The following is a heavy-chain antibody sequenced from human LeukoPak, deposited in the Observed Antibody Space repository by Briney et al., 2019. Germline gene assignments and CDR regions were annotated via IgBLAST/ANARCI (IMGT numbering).Heavy chain of an antibody. J-gene: IGHJ5*02. CDR3: ARDRWFDL. Sequence: PSETLSLTCTVSGAPISSHYWSWVRQPPGKGLEWIGYISGSTSYNPSLKSRVTISIDIPKNQFSMKLSSVTAADTAVYYCARDRWFDLWGQGTLDIVSS. V-gene: IGHV4-59*11. CDR1: GAPISSHY. CDR2: ISGST.